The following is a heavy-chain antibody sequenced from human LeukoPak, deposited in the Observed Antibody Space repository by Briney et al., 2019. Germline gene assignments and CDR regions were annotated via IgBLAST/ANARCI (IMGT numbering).Heavy chain of an antibody. V-gene: IGHV5-10-1*01. J-gene: IGHJ3*02. D-gene: IGHD4-23*01. CDR1: GYSYTNNW. CDR3: ARVRNGGNSHDASDI. Sequence: PGGSLRLSCKGSGYSYTNNWISWVRQMPGKGLEWTGKIDPSDSYTNYSPSFQGQVTISSDKSISTAYLQWSSLKASDTAMYYCARVRNGGNSHDASDIWGQGTVVTVSS. CDR2: IDPSDSYT.